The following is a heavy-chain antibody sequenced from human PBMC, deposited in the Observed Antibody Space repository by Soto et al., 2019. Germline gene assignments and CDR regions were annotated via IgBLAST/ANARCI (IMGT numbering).Heavy chain of an antibody. V-gene: IGHV3-30*03. J-gene: IGHJ6*02. Sequence: PGGSLRLSCAASGFTFSSYGMHWVRQAPGKGLEWVAVISYDGSNKYYADSVKGRFTISRDNSKNTLDLQMNSLRAEDTAVDYCARGSSPVSSYYGVGVWGQGTSVTVSS. CDR1: GFTFSSYG. CDR3: ARGSSPVSSYYGVGV. CDR2: ISYDGSNK.